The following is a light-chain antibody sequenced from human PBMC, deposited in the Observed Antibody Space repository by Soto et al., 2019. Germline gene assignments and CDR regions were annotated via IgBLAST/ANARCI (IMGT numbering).Light chain of an antibody. V-gene: IGLV2-14*01. CDR3: SSYTSSNAWV. CDR1: SSDVGGYNY. J-gene: IGLJ3*02. Sequence: QSALTQPASVSGSPGQSITISCTGTSSDVGGYNYVSWYQQHPGKAPKLMIYGVSNRPSGISYRFSGSKSGNTASLAISGLQAEDEADYYCSSYTSSNAWVFGGGTKRAVL. CDR2: GVS.